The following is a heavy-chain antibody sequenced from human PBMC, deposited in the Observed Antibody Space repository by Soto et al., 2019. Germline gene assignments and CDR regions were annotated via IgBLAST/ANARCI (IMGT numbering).Heavy chain of an antibody. CDR2: ISYDGSNK. Sequence: GGSLRLSCAASGFTFSSYAMHWVRQAPGKGLEWVAVISYDGSNKYYADSVKGRFTISRDNSKNTLYLQMNSLRAEDTAVYYCARDPYSSSSSSTQFDYWGQGTLVTVSS. V-gene: IGHV3-30-3*01. J-gene: IGHJ4*02. CDR3: ARDPYSSSSSSTQFDY. CDR1: GFTFSSYA. D-gene: IGHD6-6*01.